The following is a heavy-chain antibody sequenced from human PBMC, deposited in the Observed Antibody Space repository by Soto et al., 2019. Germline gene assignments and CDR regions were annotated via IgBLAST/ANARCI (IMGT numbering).Heavy chain of an antibody. Sequence: QVQLQESGPGLVKPSQTLSLTCTVSGGSISSGGYYWSWIRQHPGKGLEWIGYIYYSGSTYYNPSLKSLVTISADTSKNQFSLKLSSVTAADTAVYYCARETVIIANFFDYWGQGTLVTVSS. D-gene: IGHD3-10*01. CDR2: IYYSGST. V-gene: IGHV4-31*01. CDR1: GGSISSGGYY. J-gene: IGHJ4*02. CDR3: ARETVIIANFFDY.